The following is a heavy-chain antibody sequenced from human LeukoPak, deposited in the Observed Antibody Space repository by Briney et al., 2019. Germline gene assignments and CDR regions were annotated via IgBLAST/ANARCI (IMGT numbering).Heavy chain of an antibody. CDR2: TYYRSKWCN. CDR1: GDSVSSNSAA. Sequence: SQTLSLTCAISGDSVSSNSAAWNWIRQSPSRGLVWLGRTYYRSKWCNDYTVSVKSRITINPDTSKNQFSLQLNSVTPEDTAVYYCARGTGPIAVAAYFDYWGQGTLVTVSS. J-gene: IGHJ4*02. V-gene: IGHV6-1*01. CDR3: ARGTGPIAVAAYFDY. D-gene: IGHD6-19*01.